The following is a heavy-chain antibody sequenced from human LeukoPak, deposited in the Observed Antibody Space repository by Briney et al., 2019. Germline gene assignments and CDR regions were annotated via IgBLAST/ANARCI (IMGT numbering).Heavy chain of an antibody. CDR3: ARVTPSAYCSGGSCYPNFDY. D-gene: IGHD2-15*01. V-gene: IGHV4-61*02. J-gene: IGHJ4*02. CDR2: IYTSGST. Sequence: SETLSLTCTVSGGSISSGSYYWSWIRQPAGKGLEWIVRIYTSGSTNYNPSLKSRVTISVDTSKNQFSLKLSSVTAADTAVYYCARVTPSAYCSGGSCYPNFDYWGQGTLVTVSS. CDR1: GGSISSGSYY.